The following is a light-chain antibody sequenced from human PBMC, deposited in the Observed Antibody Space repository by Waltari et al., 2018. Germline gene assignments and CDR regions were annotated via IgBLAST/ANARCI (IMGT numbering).Light chain of an antibody. Sequence: DIQMTQSPSSLSASVGDRVTITCRTSEKVNDYLNWYQQKPGNAPKLLLYKASTLQSGVPLRFSGGGSGTDYTFTITSRQSEDVATYYCQHNYGSPFTFGPGTKLDIK. CDR3: QHNYGSPFT. CDR2: KAS. J-gene: IGKJ3*01. V-gene: IGKV1-39*01. CDR1: EKVNDY.